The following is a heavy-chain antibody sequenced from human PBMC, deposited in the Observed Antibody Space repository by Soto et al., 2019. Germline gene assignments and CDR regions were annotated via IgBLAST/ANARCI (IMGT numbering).Heavy chain of an antibody. V-gene: IGHV4-30-4*01. J-gene: IGHJ4*02. D-gene: IGHD5-18*01. CDR2: ISNSGST. CDR1: GGSVTSDEDY. Sequence: NPSETLSLTCTVSGGSVTSDEDYWTWIRQSPGKGLEWIGYISNSGSTGYNPSLKTRLSMSVDRSKNQFTLRLTSVTAADTAVYLCATESGSTYGYFDHWGQGTQVTVSS. CDR3: ATESGSTYGYFDH.